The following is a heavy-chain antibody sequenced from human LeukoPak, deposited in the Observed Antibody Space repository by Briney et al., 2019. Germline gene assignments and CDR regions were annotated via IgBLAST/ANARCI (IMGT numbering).Heavy chain of an antibody. Sequence: GGSLRLSCAASGFTFSSYATHWVRQAPGKGLEWVAVISYDGSNKYYADSVKGRFTISRDNSKNTLYLQMNSLRAEDTAVYYCARPLRAISASPTFYYYGMDVWGQGTTVTVSS. V-gene: IGHV3-30*04. J-gene: IGHJ6*02. CDR3: ARPLRAISASPTFYYYGMDV. D-gene: IGHD3-3*01. CDR1: GFTFSSYA. CDR2: ISYDGSNK.